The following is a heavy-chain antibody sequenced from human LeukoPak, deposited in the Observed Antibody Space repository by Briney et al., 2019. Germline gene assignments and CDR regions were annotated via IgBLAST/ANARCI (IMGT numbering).Heavy chain of an antibody. CDR3: ARDFRAAMVSDWFDP. Sequence: ASVKVSCKASGYTCTGYYMHWVRQAPGQGLEWMGWINPNSGGTNYAQKFQGRVTMTRDTSISTAYMELSRLRSDDTAVYYCARDFRAAMVSDWFDPWGQGTLVTVSS. CDR2: INPNSGGT. CDR1: GYTCTGYY. J-gene: IGHJ5*02. D-gene: IGHD5-18*01. V-gene: IGHV1-2*02.